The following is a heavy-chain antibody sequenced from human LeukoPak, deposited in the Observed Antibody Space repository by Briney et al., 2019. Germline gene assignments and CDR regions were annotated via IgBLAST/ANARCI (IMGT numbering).Heavy chain of an antibody. D-gene: IGHD6-19*01. CDR3: ARHKQWLVGGTDY. J-gene: IGHJ4*02. Sequence: KSSETLSLTCTASGGSISSSSYYWGWIRQPPGKGLEWIGSIYYSGSTYYNPSLKSRVTISVDTSKNQFSLKLSSVTAADTAVYYCARHKQWLVGGTDYWGQGTLVTVSS. CDR2: IYYSGST. CDR1: GGSISSSSYY. V-gene: IGHV4-39*01.